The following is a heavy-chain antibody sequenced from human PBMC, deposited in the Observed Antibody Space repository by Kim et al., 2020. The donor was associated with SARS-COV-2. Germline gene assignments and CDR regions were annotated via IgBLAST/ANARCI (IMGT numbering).Heavy chain of an antibody. D-gene: IGHD3-10*01. CDR1: GFTFSDYY. V-gene: IGHV3-11*05. J-gene: IGHJ3*02. CDR3: ARGGAISRVRGVPEAFDI. Sequence: GGSLRLSCAASGFTFSDYYMSWIRQAPGKGLEWVSYISSSSSYTNYADSVKGRFTISRDNAKNSLYLQMNSLRAEDTAVYYCARGGAISRVRGVPEAFDIWCQGTMVTVSS. CDR2: ISSSSSYT.